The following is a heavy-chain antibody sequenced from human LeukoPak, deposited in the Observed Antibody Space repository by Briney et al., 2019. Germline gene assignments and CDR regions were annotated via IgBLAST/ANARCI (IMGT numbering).Heavy chain of an antibody. V-gene: IGHV3-15*01. CDR3: ATEADTAMALPKN. CDR1: GFTFNNAW. CDR2: IKSKTDGATA. J-gene: IGHJ4*02. Sequence: GGSLRLSRAASGFTFNNAWMSWVRLAPGKGLEWVGRIKSKTDGATADSAAPVKGRFTISRDDSKNMVFLQMNSLKIADTALYFCATEADTAMALPKNWGQGTLVTVSS. D-gene: IGHD5-18*01.